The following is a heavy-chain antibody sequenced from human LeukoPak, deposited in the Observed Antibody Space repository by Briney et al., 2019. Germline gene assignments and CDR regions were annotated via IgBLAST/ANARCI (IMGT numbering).Heavy chain of an antibody. V-gene: IGHV3-11*04. CDR1: GFTFSDYY. CDR3: ARDGDYYGSRSYYSEVYYFEY. CDR2: ISSSGSTI. Sequence: PAGSLRLSCAASGFTFSDYYMSWIRQAPGKGLEWVWYISSSGSTIYYADSVKGRFTISRDNAKNSLYLQMNSLRAEDTAVYSCARDGDYYGSRSYYSEVYYFEYWGQGTLVTVSS. J-gene: IGHJ4*02. D-gene: IGHD3-10*01.